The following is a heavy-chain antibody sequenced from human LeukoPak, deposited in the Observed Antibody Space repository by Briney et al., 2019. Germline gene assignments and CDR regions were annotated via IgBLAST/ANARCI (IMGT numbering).Heavy chain of an antibody. V-gene: IGHV3-33*01. CDR2: IRYDGSNK. J-gene: IGHJ4*02. Sequence: PGGSLRLSCAASGFTFSRYGMHWVRQAPGKGLEWVADIRYDGSNKYYADSVKGRFTISRDNSKNTLYLQMNDLRAEDTAVYYCARPSGQYGSGTYYDYYFDSWGQGTLVTVSS. D-gene: IGHD3-10*01. CDR1: GFTFSRYG. CDR3: ARPSGQYGSGTYYDYYFDS.